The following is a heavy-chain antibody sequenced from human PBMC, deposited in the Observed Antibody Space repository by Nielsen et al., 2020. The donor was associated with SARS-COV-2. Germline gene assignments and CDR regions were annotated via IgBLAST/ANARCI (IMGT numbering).Heavy chain of an antibody. J-gene: IGHJ4*02. CDR2: INPLDSDT. Sequence: ESLKISCKGSGDNFSYDRIGWVRQRPGKGLEWMGIINPLDSDTIYNPSFEGQVTISVDKSIKAAYLQWDSLEASDTAMYYCARGGSYRAAYSFDSWGQGTLVTVSS. CDR1: GDNFSYDR. CDR3: ARGGSYRAAYSFDS. V-gene: IGHV5-51*01. D-gene: IGHD1-26*01.